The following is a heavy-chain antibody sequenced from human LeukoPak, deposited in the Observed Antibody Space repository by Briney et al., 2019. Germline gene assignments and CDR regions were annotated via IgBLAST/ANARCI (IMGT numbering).Heavy chain of an antibody. Sequence: GGSLRLSCAASGFTFSNYGMNWVRQAPGKGLEWVSYISSRGTTIYYADSVKGRFTISRDNAKNSLYLQMNSLRAEDTAVYYCARNHYYDSSGIDYWGQGTLVTVSS. D-gene: IGHD3-22*01. CDR2: ISSRGTTI. J-gene: IGHJ4*02. CDR3: ARNHYYDSSGIDY. CDR1: GFTFSNYG. V-gene: IGHV3-48*04.